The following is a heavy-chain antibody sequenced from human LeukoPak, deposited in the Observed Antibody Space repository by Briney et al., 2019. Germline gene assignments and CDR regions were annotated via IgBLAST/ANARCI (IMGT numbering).Heavy chain of an antibody. CDR1: GFTFSSYW. D-gene: IGHD4-17*01. CDR3: ARGSPVTILDYGAFDI. J-gene: IGHJ3*02. Sequence: QPGGSLRLSCAASGFTFSSYWMSWVRQAPGKGLEWVANIKQDGSEKYYVDSVKGRFTISRDNAKNSLYLQMNSLRAEDTAVYYCARGSPVTILDYGAFDIWGQGTMVTVSS. V-gene: IGHV3-7*01. CDR2: IKQDGSEK.